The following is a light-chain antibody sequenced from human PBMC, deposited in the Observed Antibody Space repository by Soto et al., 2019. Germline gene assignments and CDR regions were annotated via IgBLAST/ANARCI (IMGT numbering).Light chain of an antibody. CDR3: QSFTTRDTYV. CDR2: DVS. V-gene: IGLV2-14*01. J-gene: IGLJ1*01. Sequence: QSALTQPASVSGSPGQSIAISCTGTSSDVGAYNYVSWYLQYPGKAPKLVIFDVSFRPSGVSNRFSGSKSGNTASLTISGLQAEDEADYYCQSFTTRDTYVFGTGTKLTVL. CDR1: SSDVGAYNY.